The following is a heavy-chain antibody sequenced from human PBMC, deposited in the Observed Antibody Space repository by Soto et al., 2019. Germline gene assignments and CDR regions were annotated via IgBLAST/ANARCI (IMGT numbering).Heavy chain of an antibody. CDR3: ARVWHSLLPLWFGDETPVYGMDV. CDR2: MNPNSGNT. D-gene: IGHD3-10*01. Sequence: QVQLVQSGAEVKKPGASVKVSCKASGYTFTSYDINWVRQATGQGLEWMGWMNPNSGNTGYAQKFQGRVTMTRNTSRSTAYMVLSSLRSEDAAVYYCARVWHSLLPLWFGDETPVYGMDVWGQGTTVTVSS. CDR1: GYTFTSYD. V-gene: IGHV1-8*01. J-gene: IGHJ6*02.